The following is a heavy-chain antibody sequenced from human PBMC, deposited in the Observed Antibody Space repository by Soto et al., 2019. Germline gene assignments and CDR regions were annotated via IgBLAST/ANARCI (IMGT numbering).Heavy chain of an antibody. D-gene: IGHD6-13*01. CDR1: GFSLSTSGMC. J-gene: IGHJ6*02. V-gene: IGHV2-70*01. CDR3: ARIPSAAGRLYYYYGMDV. Sequence: EPGPTLVNPTQTLTLTCTFSGFSLSTSGMCVSWIRQPPGKALEWLALIDWDDDKYYSTSLKTRLTISKDTSKNQVVLTMTNMDPVDTATYYCARIPSAAGRLYYYYGMDVWGQGTTVTVSS. CDR2: IDWDDDK.